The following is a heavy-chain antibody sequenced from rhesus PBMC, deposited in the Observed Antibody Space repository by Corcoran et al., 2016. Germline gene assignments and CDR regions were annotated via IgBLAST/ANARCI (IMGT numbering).Heavy chain of an antibody. Sequence: QVQLQESGPGLVKPSETLSLTCAVSGGSISSTYYYWSWIRQAPGEGLEWIGYNSYRGSTSYNPSLKSLVTITRDTSKNQFCLKLSSVTGADTAVYYCARGRYSSAWYYFDYWGQGVLVTVSS. V-gene: IGHV4-122*02. CDR2: NSYRGST. CDR1: GGSISSTYYY. D-gene: IGHD6-31*01. J-gene: IGHJ4*01. CDR3: ARGRYSSAWYYFDY.